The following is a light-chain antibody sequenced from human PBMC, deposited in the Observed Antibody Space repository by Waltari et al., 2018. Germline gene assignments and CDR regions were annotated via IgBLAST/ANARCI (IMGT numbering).Light chain of an antibody. J-gene: IGLJ2*01. Sequence: QSVLTQPPSMSGIPGQRVTISCSGSHSNIGSNSVYWYQQFPGMAPQLLIFRNTQRPSGVPDRFSASKAGASASLAISGLRSEDEADYYCAAWDDSLSGRVFGGGTKLTV. V-gene: IGLV1-47*01. CDR1: HSNIGSNS. CDR2: RNT. CDR3: AAWDDSLSGRV.